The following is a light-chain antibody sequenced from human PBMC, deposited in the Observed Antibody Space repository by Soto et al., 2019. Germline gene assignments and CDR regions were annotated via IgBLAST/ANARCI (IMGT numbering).Light chain of an antibody. CDR2: GAS. CDR1: QSVRSN. V-gene: IGKV3-15*01. J-gene: IGKJ5*01. CDR3: QQYYNWPRT. Sequence: EVVMTQSPATLSVSPGERVTLSCRASQSVRSNLAWYQQKPGQSPRLLIYGASTRATGIPARFSGSGSGTEFTLTISSLQSEDFAVYYCQQYYNWPRTFGQGTRLEIK.